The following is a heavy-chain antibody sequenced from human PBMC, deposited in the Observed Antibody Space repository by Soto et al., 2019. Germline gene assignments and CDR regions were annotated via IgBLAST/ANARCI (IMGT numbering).Heavy chain of an antibody. J-gene: IGHJ4*02. CDR3: AKVGPRYCSGGSCYHFDY. Sequence: GGSLRLSCAASGFTFDDYAMHWVRQAPGKGLEWVSGISWNSGSIGYADSVKGRFTISRDNAKNSLYLQMNSLRAENTALYYCAKVGPRYCSGGSCYHFDYWGQGTLVTVSS. D-gene: IGHD2-15*01. CDR1: GFTFDDYA. CDR2: ISWNSGSI. V-gene: IGHV3-9*01.